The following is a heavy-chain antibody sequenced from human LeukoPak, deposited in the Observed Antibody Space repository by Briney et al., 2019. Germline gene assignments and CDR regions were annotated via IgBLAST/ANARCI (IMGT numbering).Heavy chain of an antibody. Sequence: SETLSLTCTVSGGSISSYYWSWIRQPPGKGLEWIGYIYYSGSTNYNPSLKSRVTISVDTSKNQFSLKLSSVTAADTAVYYCARVAGCSSTSCLPYYYYMDVWGKGTTVTVSS. J-gene: IGHJ6*03. CDR3: ARVAGCSSTSCLPYYYYMDV. CDR1: GGSISSYY. V-gene: IGHV4-59*08. D-gene: IGHD2-2*01. CDR2: IYYSGST.